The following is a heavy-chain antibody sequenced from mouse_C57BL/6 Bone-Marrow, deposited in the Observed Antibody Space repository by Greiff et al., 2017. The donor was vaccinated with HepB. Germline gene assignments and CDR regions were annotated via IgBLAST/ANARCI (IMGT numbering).Heavy chain of an antibody. V-gene: IGHV2-6-1*01. Sequence: QVQLKESGPGLVAPSQSLSITCTVSGFSLTSYGVHWVRQPPGKGLEWLVVIWSDGSTTYNSALKSRLSISKDNSKSQVFLKMNSLQTDDTAMYYCARQGIYYGNYYYAMDYWGQGTSVTVSS. CDR1: GFSLTSYG. CDR3: ARQGIYYGNYYYAMDY. CDR2: IWSDGST. D-gene: IGHD2-1*01. J-gene: IGHJ4*01.